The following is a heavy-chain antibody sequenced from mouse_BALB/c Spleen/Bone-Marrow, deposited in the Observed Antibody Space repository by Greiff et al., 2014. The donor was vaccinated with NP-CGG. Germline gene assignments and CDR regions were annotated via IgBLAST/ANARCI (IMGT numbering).Heavy chain of an antibody. CDR3: ASYDYGYYFDY. CDR1: GFKIKDTY. J-gene: IGHJ2*01. Sequence: VQLKQSGAELVKPGASVKLSCTTSGFKIKDTYMHWVKLRPEKGLEWIGRIVPANGNTKYAPKFQGKATITADTSSNTAYLQLSSLTSEDTAVYFCASYDYGYYFDYWGQGTTLTVSS. D-gene: IGHD2-4*01. CDR2: IVPANGNT. V-gene: IGHV14-3*02.